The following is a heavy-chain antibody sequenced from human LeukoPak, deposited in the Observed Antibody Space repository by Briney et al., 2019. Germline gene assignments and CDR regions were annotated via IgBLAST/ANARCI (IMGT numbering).Heavy chain of an antibody. D-gene: IGHD3-16*02. CDR3: ARVGDYVWGSYRYTDIDY. CDR2: INPNSGST. J-gene: IGHJ4*02. CDR1: GYTFTGYY. Sequence: GASVKVSCKASGYTFTGYYMHWVRQAPGQGLEWMGRINPNSGSTNYAQKFQGRVTMTRDTSISTAYMELSRLRSDDTAVYYCARVGDYVWGSYRYTDIDYWGQGTLVTVSS. V-gene: IGHV1-2*06.